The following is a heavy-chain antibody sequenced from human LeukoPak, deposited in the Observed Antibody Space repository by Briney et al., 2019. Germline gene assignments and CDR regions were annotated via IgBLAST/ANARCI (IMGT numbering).Heavy chain of an antibody. CDR1: GYTFTTSG. D-gene: IGHD3-22*01. J-gene: IGHJ1*01. V-gene: IGHV1-2*02. Sequence: ASVKVSCRASGYTFTTSGISWVRQAPGQGLEWMGWINPNSGATNYAQKFQGRVTMTRDTSISTAYMELSRLRSDDTAVYFCARDYDSGAYEYFQHCGQGTLVTVSS. CDR2: INPNSGAT. CDR3: ARDYDSGAYEYFQH.